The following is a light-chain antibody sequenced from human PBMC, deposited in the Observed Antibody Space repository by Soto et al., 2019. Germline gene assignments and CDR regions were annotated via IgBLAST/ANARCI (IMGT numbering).Light chain of an antibody. V-gene: IGKV3-15*01. CDR1: QSVSSN. CDR3: QQYDNWPPFT. Sequence: EIVMTQSPATLSVSPGERATLSCRAGQSVSSNLAWYQQKPGQAPRLLIYDASTRATGIPVRFSGSGSGTEFTLTISSLRSEDFAVYYCQQYDNWPPFTFGPGTKVDIK. CDR2: DAS. J-gene: IGKJ3*01.